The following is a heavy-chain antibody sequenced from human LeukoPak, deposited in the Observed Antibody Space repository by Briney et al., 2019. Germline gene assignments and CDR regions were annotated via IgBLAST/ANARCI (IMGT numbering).Heavy chain of an antibody. CDR2: ISAYNGNT. V-gene: IGHV1-18*01. J-gene: IGHJ3*02. D-gene: IGHD1-1*01. CDR3: ARRTGTQYSSDAFDI. Sequence: GASVKVSCKASGYTFTSYGISWVRQAPGQGLEWMGWISAYNGNTNYAQKLQGRVTMTTDTSTSTAYMELRSLRSDDTAVYYCARRTGTQYSSDAFDIWGQGTMVTVSS. CDR1: GYTFTSYG.